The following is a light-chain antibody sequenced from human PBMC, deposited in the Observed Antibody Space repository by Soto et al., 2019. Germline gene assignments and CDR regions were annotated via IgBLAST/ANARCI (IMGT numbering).Light chain of an antibody. Sequence: QSVLTQPASVSGSPGQSITISCAGTMRDVGAYNLVSWYQQHPGRAPQLIIYEVRNRPSGISFRFSGSKSGNTASLTISGLQAEDEADYYCCSYAGSSYYVFGSGTKVTVL. CDR3: CSYAGSSYYV. J-gene: IGLJ1*01. V-gene: IGLV2-23*02. CDR2: EVR. CDR1: MRDVGAYNL.